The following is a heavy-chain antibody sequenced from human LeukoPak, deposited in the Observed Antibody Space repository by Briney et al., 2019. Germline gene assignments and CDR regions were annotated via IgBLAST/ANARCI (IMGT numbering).Heavy chain of an antibody. V-gene: IGHV3-23*01. D-gene: IGHD3-9*01. Sequence: GGSLRLSCAASGFTSSSYAMRGVRQVPGKGLEWGSGISGSGDSTDYADSVKGRFSISRDNSKNTLYLQMNSLRAEDTAVYYCAKGDRYFDWLLSYWGQGTLVTVSS. CDR2: ISGSGDST. CDR3: AKGDRYFDWLLSY. CDR1: GFTSSSYA. J-gene: IGHJ4*02.